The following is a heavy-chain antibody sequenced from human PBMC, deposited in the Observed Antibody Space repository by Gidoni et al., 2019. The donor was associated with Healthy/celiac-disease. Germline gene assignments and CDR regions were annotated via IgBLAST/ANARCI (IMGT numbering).Heavy chain of an antibody. D-gene: IGHD6-19*01. J-gene: IGHJ4*02. V-gene: IGHV4-34*01. CDR2: INHSGST. CDR1: GGSLSGYY. Sequence: QVQLQQWGAGQSKPSESLSLTCALYGGSLSGYYWSWVRQPPGEGLEWMGEINHSGSTNYHASLKSRVTISVDTSKNQFSLKLSSVTAADTAVYYCARGQGYSSGWYVYWGQGTLVTVSS. CDR3: ARGQGYSSGWYVY.